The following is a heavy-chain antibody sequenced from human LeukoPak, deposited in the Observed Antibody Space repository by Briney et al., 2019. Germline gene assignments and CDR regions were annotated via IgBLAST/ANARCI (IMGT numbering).Heavy chain of an antibody. V-gene: IGHV3-33*01. CDR2: IWYDGSNK. D-gene: IGHD6-13*01. J-gene: IGHJ6*02. CDR1: GFTFSSYG. Sequence: PGGSLRLSCAASGFTFSSYGMHWVRQAPGKGLEWVAVIWYDGSNKYYADSVKGRFTISRDNSKNTLYLQMNSLRAEDTAVYYCARENTTHGDSSSWYPFTPYYYYYYGMDVWGQGTTVTVSS. CDR3: ARENTTHGDSSSWYPFTPYYYYYYGMDV.